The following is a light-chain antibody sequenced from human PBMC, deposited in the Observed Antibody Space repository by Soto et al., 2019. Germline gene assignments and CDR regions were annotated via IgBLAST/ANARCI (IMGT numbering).Light chain of an antibody. CDR3: RSYAGSKYLV. Sequence: QSALTQPPSASGSPGQSVTISCAGASSDVGGYNFVSWYQQHPGKAPKLIMYEVTKRPSGVPDRFSGSKSGNAASLPVSGLQAEDEANYYCRSYAGSKYLVFGGGTKLTVL. CDR2: EVT. CDR1: SSDVGGYNF. J-gene: IGLJ2*01. V-gene: IGLV2-8*01.